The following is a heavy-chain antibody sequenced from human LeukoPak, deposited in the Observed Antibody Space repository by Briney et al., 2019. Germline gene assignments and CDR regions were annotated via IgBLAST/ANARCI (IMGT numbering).Heavy chain of an antibody. D-gene: IGHD4-17*01. J-gene: IGHJ6*03. V-gene: IGHV4-39*01. CDR1: GGSISSSSYY. Sequence: PSETLSLTCPVSGGSISSSSYYWGWLRQPPGKGLEWIGSIYYSGSTYYSPSLKSRVTISVDTSKNQFSLKLSSVTAADTAVYYCARLTVTSLYGYYYYMDVWGKGTTVTVSS. CDR3: ARLTVTSLYGYYYYMDV. CDR2: IYYSGST.